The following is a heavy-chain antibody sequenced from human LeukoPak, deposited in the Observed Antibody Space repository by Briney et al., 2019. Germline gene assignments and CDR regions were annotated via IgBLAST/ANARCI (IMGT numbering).Heavy chain of an antibody. Sequence: GGSLRLSCTVSGFTVSSNSMSWVRQAPGKGLEWVSAISGSGGSTYYADSVKGRFTISRDNSKNTLYLQMNSLRAEDTAVYYCAKVGGRRLRLGELSDTDDYWGQGTLVTVSS. D-gene: IGHD3-16*02. CDR1: GFTVSSNS. J-gene: IGHJ4*02. V-gene: IGHV3-23*01. CDR2: ISGSGGST. CDR3: AKVGGRRLRLGELSDTDDY.